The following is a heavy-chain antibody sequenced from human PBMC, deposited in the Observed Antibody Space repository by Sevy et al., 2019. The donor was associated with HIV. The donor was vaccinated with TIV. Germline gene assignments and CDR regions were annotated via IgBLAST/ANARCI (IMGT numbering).Heavy chain of an antibody. D-gene: IGHD3-10*01. J-gene: IGHJ4*02. Sequence: ASVKVSCKASGYTFTSYGISWVRQAPGQGLEWMGWISAYNGNTNYAQKLQGRVTMTTDTSTSTAYMELRSLRSDDTAVYYCARNWMVRGVIILYYFDYWGQGTLVTVSS. CDR2: ISAYNGNT. V-gene: IGHV1-18*01. CDR3: ARNWMVRGVIILYYFDY. CDR1: GYTFTSYG.